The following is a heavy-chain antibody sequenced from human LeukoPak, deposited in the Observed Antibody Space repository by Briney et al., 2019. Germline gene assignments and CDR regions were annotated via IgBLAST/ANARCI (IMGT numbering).Heavy chain of an antibody. V-gene: IGHV3-48*01. D-gene: IGHD5-12*01. CDR2: ISSSTSTI. CDR1: GFPVSRNY. CDR3: ASGSRRFDY. J-gene: IGHJ4*02. Sequence: GGSLRLPCAASGFPVSRNYMGWVRQAPGKGLEWVSYISSSTSTINYADSVRGRFTMSRDNAKNSLYLQMNSLRAEDTAVYYCASGSRRFDYWGQGTLVTVSS.